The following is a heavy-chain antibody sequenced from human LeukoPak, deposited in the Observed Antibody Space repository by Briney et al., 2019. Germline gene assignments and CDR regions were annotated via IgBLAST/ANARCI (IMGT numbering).Heavy chain of an antibody. V-gene: IGHV4-59*01. CDR1: GGSISSYY. J-gene: IGHJ5*02. CDR2: IYYSGST. CDR3: ARDLKGNWFDP. Sequence: SETLSLTCTVSGGSISSYYWSWIRQPPGKGLEWIGYIYYSGSTNYNPSLKSRVTISVDTSKNHFSLKLSSVTAADTAVYYCARDLKGNWFDPWGQGTLVTVSS.